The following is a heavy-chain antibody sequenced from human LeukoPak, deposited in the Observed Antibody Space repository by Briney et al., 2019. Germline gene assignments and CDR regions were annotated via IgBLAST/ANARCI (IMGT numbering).Heavy chain of an antibody. CDR1: GFTFSSYG. CDR2: IWYDGSNK. D-gene: IGHD2-2*01. Sequence: GGSLRLSCAASGFTFSSYGMHWVRQAPGKGLEWVAVIWYDGSNKYYADSVKGRFTISRDNGKNSLFLQMNSLRAEDTAVYYCARGEEYCSSANCPWSFAYWGQGTLVAVSS. V-gene: IGHV3-33*08. J-gene: IGHJ4*02. CDR3: ARGEEYCSSANCPWSFAY.